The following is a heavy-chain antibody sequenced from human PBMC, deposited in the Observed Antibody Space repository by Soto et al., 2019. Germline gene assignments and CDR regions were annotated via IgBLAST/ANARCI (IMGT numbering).Heavy chain of an antibody. V-gene: IGHV3-23*01. CDR1: GFTFSSSA. Sequence: SLTLSCAASGFTFSSSAMSWDRQAPGRGLEWDSAISGSGAGTYYADSVKGRFTISRDNSTHTLYLQMSGLRAEDTAVYYCANGPTSFGVIISFDYYYGMYVWGQGTPVTVSS. J-gene: IGHJ6*02. CDR3: ANGPTSFGVIISFDYYYGMYV. CDR2: ISGSGAGT. D-gene: IGHD3-3*01.